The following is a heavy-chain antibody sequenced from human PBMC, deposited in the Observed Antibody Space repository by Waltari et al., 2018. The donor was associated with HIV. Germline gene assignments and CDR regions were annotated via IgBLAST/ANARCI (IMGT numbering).Heavy chain of an antibody. J-gene: IGHJ6*02. Sequence: VDLLESGGRLVQPGGSLRLSCVGSGFSFATSPMSWVRQAPGKGLEWVAGISDRGSTTFYADSVKGRFTISRDNSKNTIYLQMDSLRADDTAVYFCAKPRMEYAIRDYFFGLDVWGQGTTVTVSS. V-gene: IGHV3-23*01. CDR1: GFSFATSP. D-gene: IGHD2-8*01. CDR2: ISDRGSTT. CDR3: AKPRMEYAIRDYFFGLDV.